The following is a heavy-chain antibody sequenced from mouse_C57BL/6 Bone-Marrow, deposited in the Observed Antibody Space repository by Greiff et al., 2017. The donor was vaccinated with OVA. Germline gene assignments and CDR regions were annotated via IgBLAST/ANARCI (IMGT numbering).Heavy chain of an antibody. J-gene: IGHJ3*01. CDR2: IWSGGST. D-gene: IGHD2-4*01. Sequence: VKLMESGPGLVQPSQSLSITCTVSGFSLTSYGVHWVRQSPGKGLEWLGVIWSGGSTDYNAAFISRLSISKDNSKSQVFFKMNSLQADDTAIYYCARRDYDEGFAYWGQGTLVTVSA. CDR1: GFSLTSYG. V-gene: IGHV2-2*01. CDR3: ARRDYDEGFAY.